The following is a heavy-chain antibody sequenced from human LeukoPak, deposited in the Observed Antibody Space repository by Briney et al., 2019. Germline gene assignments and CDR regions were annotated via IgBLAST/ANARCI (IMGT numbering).Heavy chain of an antibody. Sequence: PGGSLRLSCAASGFTFSSYSMNWVRQAPGKGLEWVSSISSSSSYIYYADSVKGRFTISRDNAKNSLYLQMNSLRAEDTAVYYCARSARIVGATTGVDYWGQGTLVTVSS. CDR2: ISSSSSYI. CDR1: GFTFSSYS. J-gene: IGHJ4*02. D-gene: IGHD1-26*01. CDR3: ARSARIVGATTGVDY. V-gene: IGHV3-21*01.